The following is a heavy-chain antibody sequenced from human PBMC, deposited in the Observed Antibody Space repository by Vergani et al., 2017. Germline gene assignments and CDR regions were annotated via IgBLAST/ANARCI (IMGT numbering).Heavy chain of an antibody. CDR3: ARLWRFGDHKKDRSNYYYYGMDV. Sequence: EVQLVQSGAEVKKPGESLRISCKGSGYSFTSYWISWVRQMPGKGLEWMGRIDPSDSYTNYSPSFQGHVTISADKSISTAYLQWSSLKASDTAMYYCARLWRFGDHKKDRSNYYYYGMDVWGQGTTVTVSS. J-gene: IGHJ6*02. V-gene: IGHV5-10-1*03. CDR2: IDPSDSYT. D-gene: IGHD3-10*01. CDR1: GYSFTSYW.